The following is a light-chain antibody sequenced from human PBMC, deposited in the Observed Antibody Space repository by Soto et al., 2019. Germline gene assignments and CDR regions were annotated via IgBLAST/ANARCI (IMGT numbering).Light chain of an antibody. Sequence: EIQMTQSPSNLSASVGDRVTITSRASQSIRSWLAWYQQKPGKPPKLLIYDASSLESGVPSRFSGSGSGTEFTLTISSLQPDDVATYYCQQYNTFWTFGQGTKVDIK. CDR3: QQYNTFWT. CDR2: DAS. J-gene: IGKJ1*01. V-gene: IGKV1-5*01. CDR1: QSIRSW.